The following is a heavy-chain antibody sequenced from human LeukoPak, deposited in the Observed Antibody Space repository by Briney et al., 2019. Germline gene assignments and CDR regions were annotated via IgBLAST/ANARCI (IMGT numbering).Heavy chain of an antibody. CDR2: ISGSGGST. CDR1: GFTFSSYA. CDR3: AKEGDFWSGYENHNWFDP. J-gene: IGHJ5*02. Sequence: PGGSLRLSCAASGFTFSSYAMSWVRQAPGKGLEWVSAISGSGGSTYYADSVKGRFTISRDNSKNTLYLQMNSLRAEDTAVYYCAKEGDFWSGYENHNWFDPWGQGTLVTVSS. D-gene: IGHD3-3*01. V-gene: IGHV3-23*01.